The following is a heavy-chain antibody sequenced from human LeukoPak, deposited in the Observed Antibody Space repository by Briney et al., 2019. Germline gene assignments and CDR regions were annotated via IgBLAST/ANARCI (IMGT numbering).Heavy chain of an antibody. CDR1: GFTFSSYS. Sequence: GGSLRLSCAASGFTFSSYSMNWVRQAPGKGLEWVSSISSSSYIYYADSVKGRFTISRDNAKNSLYLQMNSLRAEDTAVYYCARALYAYYYGSGYPADPWGQGTLVTVSS. D-gene: IGHD3-10*01. CDR2: ISSSSYI. V-gene: IGHV3-21*01. CDR3: ARALYAYYYGSGYPADP. J-gene: IGHJ5*02.